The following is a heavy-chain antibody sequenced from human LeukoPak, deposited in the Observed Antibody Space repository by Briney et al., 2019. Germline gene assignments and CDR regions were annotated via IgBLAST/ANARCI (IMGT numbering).Heavy chain of an antibody. CDR2: IHYSGST. Sequence: SETLSLTCTVSGGSISSYYWSWIRQPPGKGLEWIGDIHYSGSTNSKPSLKSRVTISVDTSKNQFSLKLSSVTAADTAVYYCARSTSGGYYYALDYWGQGTLVTVSS. CDR3: ARSTSGGYYYALDY. V-gene: IGHV4-59*08. CDR1: GGSISSYY. D-gene: IGHD3-22*01. J-gene: IGHJ4*02.